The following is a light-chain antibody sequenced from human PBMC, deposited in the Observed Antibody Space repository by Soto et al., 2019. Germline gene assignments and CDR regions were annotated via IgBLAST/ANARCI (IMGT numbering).Light chain of an antibody. V-gene: IGKV3-11*01. Sequence: EIVLTQSPATLSLSPGERATLSCRASQSVSSYLAWYQQKPGQAPRLLIYDASNRATGIPARFSGSGSGTDFTLTISSLEPXDXXXXXCQQRSNWPPWTFGQGTKVXIK. CDR2: DAS. CDR3: QQRSNWPPWT. J-gene: IGKJ1*01. CDR1: QSVSSY.